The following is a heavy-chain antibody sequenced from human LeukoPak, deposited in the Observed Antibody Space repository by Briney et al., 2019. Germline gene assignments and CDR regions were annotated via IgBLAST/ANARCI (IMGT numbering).Heavy chain of an antibody. CDR1: GYSFSDNY. J-gene: IGHJ4*02. V-gene: IGHV1-2*02. CDR3: AREVYGDSSFDY. Sequence: EASVTVSCKASGYSFSDNYMHWVRQAPGQGLEWMGWINPNSGGTNYAQKFQGRVTMTRDASISTAYLELSRLRSDDTAVYYCAREVYGDSSFDYWGQGTLLTVSS. CDR2: INPNSGGT. D-gene: IGHD4-17*01.